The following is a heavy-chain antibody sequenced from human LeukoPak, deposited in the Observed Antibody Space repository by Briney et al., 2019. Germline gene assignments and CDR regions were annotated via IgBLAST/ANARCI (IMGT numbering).Heavy chain of an antibody. CDR1: GYTFTGYY. Sequence: ASVKVSCKASGYTFTGYYMHWVRQAPGQGLEWMGWINPNSGGTNHAQKFQGRVTMTRDTSISTAYMELSRLRSDDTAVYYCARDRPLDADDYYGFYYFDYWGQGTLVTISS. CDR2: INPNSGGT. V-gene: IGHV1-2*02. D-gene: IGHD3-10*01. CDR3: ARDRPLDADDYYGFYYFDY. J-gene: IGHJ4*02.